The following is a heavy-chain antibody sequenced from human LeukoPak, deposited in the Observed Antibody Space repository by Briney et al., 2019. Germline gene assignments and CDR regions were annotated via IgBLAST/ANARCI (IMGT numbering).Heavy chain of an antibody. CDR3: ARHGDFWSGYYDDY. CDR2: IYYSGST. D-gene: IGHD3-3*01. CDR1: GGSISSSSYY. Sequence: SETRSLTCTVSGGSISSSSYYWGWIRQPPGKGLEWIGSIYYSGSTYYNPSLKSRVTISVDTSKNQFSLKLSSVTAADTAVYYCARHGDFWSGYYDDYWGQGTLVTVSS. J-gene: IGHJ4*02. V-gene: IGHV4-39*01.